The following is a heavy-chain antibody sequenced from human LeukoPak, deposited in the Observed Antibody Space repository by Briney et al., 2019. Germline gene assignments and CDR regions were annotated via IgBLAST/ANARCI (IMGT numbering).Heavy chain of an antibody. CDR1: GFTFSSYA. V-gene: IGHV3-23*01. J-gene: IGHJ4*02. D-gene: IGHD3-22*01. Sequence: PGGSLRLSCAASGFTFSSYAMSWVRQAPGKGLEWVSAISGSGGSTYYVDSVKGLFTISRDNSKNTLYLQMNNLRAEDTAVYYCARTRYYYDSSGYYPFDYWGQGTLVTASS. CDR2: ISGSGGST. CDR3: ARTRYYYDSSGYYPFDY.